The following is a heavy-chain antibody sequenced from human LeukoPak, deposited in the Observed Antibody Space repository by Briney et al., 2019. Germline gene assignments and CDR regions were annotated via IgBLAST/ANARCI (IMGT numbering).Heavy chain of an antibody. J-gene: IGHJ5*02. CDR3: ARYEQRPGVTASDP. CDR2: INPDGNWT. V-gene: IGHV3-74*01. D-gene: IGHD2-21*02. CDR1: GFTFNSYW. Sequence: PGRSLRLSCAASGFTFNSYWMVWFRQAPGKGLVWVSCINPDGNWTLHADSVKGRFAISRDYARNTLYLQINSLGVEDTAMYYCARYEQRPGVTASDPWSQGTLVTVSS.